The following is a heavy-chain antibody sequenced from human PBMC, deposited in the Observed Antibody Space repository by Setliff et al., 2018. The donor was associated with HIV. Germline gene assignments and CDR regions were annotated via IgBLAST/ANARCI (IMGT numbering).Heavy chain of an antibody. J-gene: IGHJ4*02. CDR3: ARSGDYYESSGYYRY. Sequence: TSETLSLTCTVSSSSIRSGGYYWNWIRQHPGKGLEWIGYIYHSGSTYYNPSLKSRATISVDGSKYHLSLKLFSVTAADTAVYYCARSGDYYESSGYYRYWGQGALVTVSS. CDR2: IYHSGST. D-gene: IGHD3-22*01. CDR1: SSSIRSGGYY. V-gene: IGHV4-31*03.